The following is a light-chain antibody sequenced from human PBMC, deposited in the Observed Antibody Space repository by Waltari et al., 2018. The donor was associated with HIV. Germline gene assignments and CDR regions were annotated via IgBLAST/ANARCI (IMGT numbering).Light chain of an antibody. CDR2: DVI. Sequence: QSALTQPRSVSGSPGQSVTISCTGTSNDVGAYGFVSWYQQHPGKAPRLMIFDVISRPSGVPDRFSGSKSGSTASLTISGLQAEDDADYYCSSYAGSYIWVFGGGTKLTVL. V-gene: IGLV2-11*01. J-gene: IGLJ3*02. CDR3: SSYAGSYIWV. CDR1: SNDVGAYGF.